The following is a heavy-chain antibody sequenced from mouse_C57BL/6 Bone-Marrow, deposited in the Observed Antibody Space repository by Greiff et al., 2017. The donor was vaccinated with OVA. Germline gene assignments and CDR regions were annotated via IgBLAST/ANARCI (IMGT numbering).Heavy chain of an antibody. V-gene: IGHV1-20*01. Sequence: EVQLQQSGPELVKPGDSVKISCKASGYSFTGYFMNWVMQSHGKSLEWIGRINPYNGDTFYNQKFKGKATLTVDKSSSTAHMEVRSLTSEDSAVYYCARSLLGGYGSPYAMDYWGQGTSVTVSS. D-gene: IGHD1-1*01. CDR3: ARSLLGGYGSPYAMDY. CDR2: INPYNGDT. CDR1: GYSFTGYF. J-gene: IGHJ4*01.